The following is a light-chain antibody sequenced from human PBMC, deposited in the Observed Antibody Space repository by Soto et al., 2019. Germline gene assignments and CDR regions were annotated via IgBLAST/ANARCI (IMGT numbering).Light chain of an antibody. J-gene: IGKJ1*01. V-gene: IGKV1-5*01. CDR3: QHHNSYSQT. CDR2: GAS. CDR1: QSIRHY. Sequence: DIQMTQSPPTLSASVGDRVTITCRASQSIRHYLAWYQQMPGKAPKLLIYGASTLQSGVPSRFSGSGFGTDFTLTISSLQPDDFGTYFCQHHNSYSQTFGQGTKVEIK.